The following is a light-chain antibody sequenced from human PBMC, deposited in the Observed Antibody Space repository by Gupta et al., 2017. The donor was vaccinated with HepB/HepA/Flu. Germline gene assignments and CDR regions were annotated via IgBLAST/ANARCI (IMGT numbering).Light chain of an antibody. V-gene: IGKV4-1*01. CDR1: QNILYSSNNKNY. CDR2: WAS. J-gene: IGKJ2*01. CDR3: QQYYSTPQT. Sequence: DIVMIQSPASLAAFLGERATTTFKCSQNILYSSNNKNYLAWYQQKPGQPPKLLIYWASTRESGVPDRFSGGGSGTDFTLTISRLQAEDVAVYYCQQYYSTPQTFGQGTKLEIK.